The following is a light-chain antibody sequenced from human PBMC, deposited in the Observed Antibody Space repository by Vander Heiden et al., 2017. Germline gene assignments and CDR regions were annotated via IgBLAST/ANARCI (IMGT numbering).Light chain of an antibody. CDR2: DNN. J-gene: IGLJ1*01. V-gene: IGLV1-51*01. Sequence: QSVLTQPPSVSAAPGQQVTISCSGSSSNIGNNYVSWYQQVPGTAPKLLIYDNNKRPSGIPDRFSGSKSGTSATLGITGLQTGDEADYYCGTWDSSLSAVVFGTGTKVTVL. CDR3: GTWDSSLSAVV. CDR1: SSNIGNNY.